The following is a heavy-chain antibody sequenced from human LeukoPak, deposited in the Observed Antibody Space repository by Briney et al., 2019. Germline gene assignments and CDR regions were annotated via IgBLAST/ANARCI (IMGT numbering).Heavy chain of an antibody. Sequence: SVKVSCKTSGGTFSSYAISWVRQAPGQGLEWMGGIIPMFSTTFYAQKFQGRVTITADESTSTAYMELSSLRSEDTAVYYCARGPSITMVRGGQWYYYMDVWGKGTTVTISS. D-gene: IGHD3-10*01. J-gene: IGHJ6*03. V-gene: IGHV1-69*01. CDR2: IIPMFSTT. CDR1: GGTFSSYA. CDR3: ARGPSITMVRGGQWYYYMDV.